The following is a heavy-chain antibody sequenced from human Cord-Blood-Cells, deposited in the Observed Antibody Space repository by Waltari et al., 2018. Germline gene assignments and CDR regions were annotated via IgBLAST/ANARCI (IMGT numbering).Heavy chain of an antibody. D-gene: IGHD2-2*02. Sequence: QVQLLESGGGVVQPGRSLGPSVEASGFTFRGYPIPWAAQAPAMGLEWVAVISYDGSNKYYADSVKGRFTISRDNSKNTLYLQMNSLRAEDTAVYYCARDKGYCSSTSCYINLDYWGQGTLVTVSS. CDR1: GFTFRGYP. CDR2: ISYDGSNK. J-gene: IGHJ4*02. V-gene: IGHV3-30-3*01. CDR3: ARDKGYCSSTSCYINLDY.